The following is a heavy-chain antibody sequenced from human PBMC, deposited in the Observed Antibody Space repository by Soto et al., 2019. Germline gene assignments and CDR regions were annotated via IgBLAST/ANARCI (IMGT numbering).Heavy chain of an antibody. CDR2: IIPIFGTA. J-gene: IGHJ4*02. D-gene: IGHD2-15*01. CDR3: ARGSYCSGGSCYSGSPRSTVDY. Sequence: QVQLVQSGAEVKKPGSSVKVSCKASGGTFSSYAISWVRQAPGQGLEWMGGIIPIFGTANYAQKFQGRVTITADESTSTAYMELSSLRSEDTAVYYCARGSYCSGGSCYSGSPRSTVDYWGQGTLVTVSS. CDR1: GGTFSSYA. V-gene: IGHV1-69*01.